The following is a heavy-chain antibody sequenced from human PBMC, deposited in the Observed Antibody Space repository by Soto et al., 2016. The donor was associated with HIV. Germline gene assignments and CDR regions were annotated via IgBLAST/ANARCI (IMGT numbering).Heavy chain of an antibody. Sequence: QVQLVESGGGVVQPGKSLKISCATSGFMFSDHVMHWVRQTPGKGLEWVALIWHDGSYNGDKKVYADSVKGRFSVSRDNSKNTLYLQMTSLRADDTSIYYCVKGGTIRHDPFDYWGQGILVTVSS. CDR2: IWHDGSYNGDKK. J-gene: IGHJ4*02. D-gene: IGHD2-2*01. V-gene: IGHV3-33*06. CDR1: GFMFSDHV. CDR3: VKGGTIRHDPFDY.